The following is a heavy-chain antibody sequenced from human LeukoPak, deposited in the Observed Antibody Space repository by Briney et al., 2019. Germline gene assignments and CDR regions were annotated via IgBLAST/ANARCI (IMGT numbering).Heavy chain of an antibody. CDR2: IYYSGST. J-gene: IGHJ4*02. D-gene: IGHD6-13*01. CDR1: GGSISSYY. CDR3: ALGGYSSSWYNS. Sequence: SETLSLTCTVSGGSISSYYWSWIRQPPGKGLEWIGYIYYSGSTNYSPSLKSRVTISVDTSKNQFSLKLSSVTAADTAVYYCALGGYSSSWYNSWGQGTLVTVSS. V-gene: IGHV4-59*08.